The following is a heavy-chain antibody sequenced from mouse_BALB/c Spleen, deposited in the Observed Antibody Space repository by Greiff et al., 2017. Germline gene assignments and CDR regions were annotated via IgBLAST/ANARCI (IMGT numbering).Heavy chain of an antibody. V-gene: IGHV5-6*01. CDR2: ISSGGSYT. D-gene: IGHD2-3*01. Sequence: EVQRVESGGDLVKPGGSLKLSCAASGFTFSSYGMSWVRQTPDKRLEWVATISSGGSYTYYPDSVKGRFTISRDNAKNTLYLQMSSLKSEDTAMYYCARHDYDGAMDYRGQGTSVTVSS. CDR3: ARHDYDGAMDY. J-gene: IGHJ4*01. CDR1: GFTFSSYG.